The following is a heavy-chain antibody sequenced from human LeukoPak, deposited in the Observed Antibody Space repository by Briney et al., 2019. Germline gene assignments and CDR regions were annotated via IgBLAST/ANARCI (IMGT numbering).Heavy chain of an antibody. Sequence: SVKVSCKASGGTFSSYAISWVRQAPGQGLEWMGGIIPIFGTANYAQKFQGRVTITADESTSTAYMELSSLRSEDTAVYYCAREWELLGSSWFGPWGQGTLVTVSS. CDR1: GGTFSSYA. CDR2: IIPIFGTA. J-gene: IGHJ5*02. D-gene: IGHD1-26*01. V-gene: IGHV1-69*13. CDR3: AREWELLGSSWFGP.